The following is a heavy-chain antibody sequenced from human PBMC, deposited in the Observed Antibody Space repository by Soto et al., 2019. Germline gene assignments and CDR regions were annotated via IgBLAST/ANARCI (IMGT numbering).Heavy chain of an antibody. D-gene: IGHD6-19*01. CDR3: AREGIAVAGDDAFDI. V-gene: IGHV4-59*01. Sequence: SETLSLTCTVPGGSISSYYWSWIRQPPGKGLEWIGYIYYSGSTNYNPSLKSRVTISVDTSKNQFSLKLSSVTAADTAVYYCAREGIAVAGDDAFDIWGQGTMVTVS. CDR2: IYYSGST. J-gene: IGHJ3*02. CDR1: GGSISSYY.